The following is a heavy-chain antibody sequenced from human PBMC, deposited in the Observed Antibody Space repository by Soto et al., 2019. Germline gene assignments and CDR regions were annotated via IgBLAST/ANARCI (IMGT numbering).Heavy chain of an antibody. CDR3: ARDQVPAAMAGDAFDI. V-gene: IGHV1-18*01. CDR2: ISAYNGNT. D-gene: IGHD2-2*01. CDR1: GYTFTSYG. J-gene: IGHJ3*02. Sequence: GASVKVSCKASGYTFTSYGISWVRQAPGQGLEWMGWISAYNGNTNYAQKLQGRVTMTTDTSTSTAYMELRSLRSDDTAVYYCARDQVPAAMAGDAFDIWGQGTMVTVSS.